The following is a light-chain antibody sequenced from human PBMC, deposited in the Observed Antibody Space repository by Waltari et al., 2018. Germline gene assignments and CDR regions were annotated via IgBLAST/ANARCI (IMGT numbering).Light chain of an antibody. J-gene: IGKJ1*01. V-gene: IGKV1-NL1*01. CDR2: AAT. Sequence: DIQMTQSPSSLSASVGDRVTITCRASQGISNSLAWYQQKLGKAPKLLLYAATRLESGVPSRFSGSGSGTDYTLTISSLQSEDFASYYCQQYYSTPRTFGQGTKVEIK. CDR1: QGISNS. CDR3: QQYYSTPRT.